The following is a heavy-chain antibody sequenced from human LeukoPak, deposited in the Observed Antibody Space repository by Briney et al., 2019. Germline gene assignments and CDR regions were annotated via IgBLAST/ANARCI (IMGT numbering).Heavy chain of an antibody. CDR3: ASGGHGYSGYDPDFDY. V-gene: IGHV3-64*01. J-gene: IGHJ4*02. D-gene: IGHD5-12*01. Sequence: GGSLRLSCAASGFTFSDYYMHWVRQAPGKGLEYVSAITPSGGSTYYANSVKGRFTMSRDSAKNTLYLQMNSLRAEDTAVYYCASGGHGYSGYDPDFDYWGQGTLVTVSS. CDR2: ITPSGGST. CDR1: GFTFSDYY.